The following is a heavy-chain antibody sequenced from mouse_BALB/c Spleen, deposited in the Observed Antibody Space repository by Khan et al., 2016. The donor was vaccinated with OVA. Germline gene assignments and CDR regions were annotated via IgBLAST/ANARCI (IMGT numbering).Heavy chain of an antibody. J-gene: IGHJ1*01. V-gene: IGHV3-2*02. CDR1: GYSITSDYA. D-gene: IGHD1-1*01. CDR3: ARLYYYGHWYFDV. Sequence: QLEESGPGLVKPSQSLSLTCTVTGYSITSDYAWNWIRQLPGNKLEWMAYISYSGSTSYHPSLKSRVSITRDTSKNQFFLQLNSVTTEDTATYYCARLYYYGHWYFDVWGAGTTVTVSS. CDR2: ISYSGST.